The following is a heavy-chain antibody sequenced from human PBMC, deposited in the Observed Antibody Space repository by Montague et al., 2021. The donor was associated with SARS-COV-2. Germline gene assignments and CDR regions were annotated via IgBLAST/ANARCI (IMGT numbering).Heavy chain of an antibody. Sequence: SETLSLTCTVSGASTRSSDHYWGWIRQPPGKGLEWIGSIYYTGSRYYTPSLTSRLTISVDTSRYQFSLELTSVTAADTAIYYCARAGGFDNSGYVGRLRTYYFDYWGQGLLVTVSS. CDR3: ARAGGFDNSGYVGRLRTYYFDY. CDR1: GASTRSSDHY. J-gene: IGHJ4*02. V-gene: IGHV4-39*07. D-gene: IGHD3-22*01. CDR2: IYYTGSR.